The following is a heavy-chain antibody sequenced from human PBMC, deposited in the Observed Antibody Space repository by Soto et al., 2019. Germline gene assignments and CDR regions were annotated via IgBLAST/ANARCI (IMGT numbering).Heavy chain of an antibody. Sequence: SVKVSCKASGGTFSSYAISWVRQAPGQGPEWMGGIIPIFGTANYAQKFQGRVTITADESTSTAYMELSSLRSEDTAVYYCARDPSIAARPLDAFDIWGQGTMVTVSS. CDR1: GGTFSSYA. D-gene: IGHD6-6*01. CDR3: ARDPSIAARPLDAFDI. CDR2: IIPIFGTA. V-gene: IGHV1-69*13. J-gene: IGHJ3*02.